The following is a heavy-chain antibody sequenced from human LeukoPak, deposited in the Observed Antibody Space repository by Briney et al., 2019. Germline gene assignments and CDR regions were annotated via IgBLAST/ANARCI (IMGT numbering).Heavy chain of an antibody. CDR1: GFTFSSYA. CDR3: AKAGIWPDYYFDY. Sequence: GGSLRLSCAASGFTFSSYAMSWVRQAPGKGLEWVSAISGSGGSTYYADSVKGRFTISRDNSKNTLYLKMNSLRAEDTAVYYCAKAGIWPDYYFDYWGQGTLVTVSS. J-gene: IGHJ4*02. V-gene: IGHV3-23*01. D-gene: IGHD2/OR15-2a*01. CDR2: ISGSGGST.